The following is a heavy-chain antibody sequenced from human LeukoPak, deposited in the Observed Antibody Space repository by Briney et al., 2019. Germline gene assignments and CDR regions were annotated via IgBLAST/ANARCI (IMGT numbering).Heavy chain of an antibody. CDR1: GFTFSSYA. CDR3: AKGPFSRLDYYYYMDV. J-gene: IGHJ6*03. Sequence: GGSLRLSCAASGFTFSSYAMHWVRQAPGKGLEWVAVISYDGSNKYYADSVKGRFTISRDNSKNTLYLQMNSLRAEDTAVYYCAKGPFSRLDYYYYMDVWGKGTTVTVSS. D-gene: IGHD3-3*01. V-gene: IGHV3-30*04. CDR2: ISYDGSNK.